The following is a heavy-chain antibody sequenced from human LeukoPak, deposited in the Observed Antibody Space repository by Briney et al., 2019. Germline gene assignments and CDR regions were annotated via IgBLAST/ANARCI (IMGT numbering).Heavy chain of an antibody. D-gene: IGHD2-15*01. Sequence: PGGSLRLSCAASGFTFSNYWMNWVRQAPGRGLEWVANIKQDGSEKYYVDSVKGRFTISRDNAKNSLHLQLNSLRAEDTAVYYCARDRGYCSGETCYAAVDIWGQGTMVTVSS. J-gene: IGHJ3*02. CDR3: ARDRGYCSGETCYAAVDI. CDR2: IKQDGSEK. CDR1: GFTFSNYW. V-gene: IGHV3-7*03.